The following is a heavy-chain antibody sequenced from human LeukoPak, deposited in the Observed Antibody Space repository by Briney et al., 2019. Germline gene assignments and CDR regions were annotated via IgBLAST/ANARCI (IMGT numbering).Heavy chain of an antibody. V-gene: IGHV3-7*04. CDR3: IRGSSSY. J-gene: IGHJ4*02. CDR1: GLTISKSW. Sequence: GGSLRLSCAVSGLTISKSWMSWVRQAPGKGLEWVANIDPDGSDIYYVDSVKGRFTVSRDNAKNSLYLQMNSLRVKDTGTYYCIRGSSSYWGQGTLVTV. CDR2: IDPDGSDI.